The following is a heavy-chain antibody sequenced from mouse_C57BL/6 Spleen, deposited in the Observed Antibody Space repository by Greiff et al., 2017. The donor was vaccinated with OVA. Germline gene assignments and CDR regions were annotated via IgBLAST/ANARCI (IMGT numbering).Heavy chain of an antibody. CDR2: IYWDDDK. CDR1: GFSLSTSGMG. V-gene: IGHV8-12*01. Sequence: QVTLKESGPGILQSSQTLSLTCSFSGFSLSTSGMGVSWIRQPSGKGLEWLAHIYWDDDKRYNPSLKSRLTISKDTSRNQVFLKITSVDTADTATYYCARGGSYVRWYFDVWGTGTTVTVSS. D-gene: IGHD1-1*01. CDR3: ARGGSYVRWYFDV. J-gene: IGHJ1*03.